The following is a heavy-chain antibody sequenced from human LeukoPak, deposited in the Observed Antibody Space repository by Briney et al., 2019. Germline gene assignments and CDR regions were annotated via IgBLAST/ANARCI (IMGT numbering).Heavy chain of an antibody. V-gene: IGHV4-39*07. CDR2: IYYSGST. Sequence: SETLSLTCTVSGGSISSSSYYWGWIRQPPGKGLEWIGSIYYSGSTYYNPSLKSRVTISVYTSKNQFSLKLSSVTAADTAVYYCASLEKWELLVWAFDIWGQGTMVTVSS. D-gene: IGHD1-26*01. J-gene: IGHJ3*02. CDR1: GGSISSSSYY. CDR3: ASLEKWELLVWAFDI.